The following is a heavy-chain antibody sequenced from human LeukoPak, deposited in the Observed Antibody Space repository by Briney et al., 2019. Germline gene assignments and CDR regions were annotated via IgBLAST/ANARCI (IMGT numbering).Heavy chain of an antibody. CDR2: ISGSGGST. J-gene: IGHJ3*02. Sequence: GGSLRLSCAASGFTFSSYAMSWVRQAPGKGLEWVSAISGSGGSTYYADSVKGRFTISGDNSKNTLYLQMNSLRAEDTAVYYCAKAQGMVRGVIDAFDIWGQGTMVTVSS. CDR1: GFTFSSYA. D-gene: IGHD3-10*01. V-gene: IGHV3-23*01. CDR3: AKAQGMVRGVIDAFDI.